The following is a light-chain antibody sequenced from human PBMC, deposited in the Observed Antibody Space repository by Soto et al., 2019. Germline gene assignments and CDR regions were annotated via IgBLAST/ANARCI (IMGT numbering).Light chain of an antibody. CDR3: SSYAGSSYV. J-gene: IGLJ1*01. CDR2: EVS. V-gene: IGLV2-8*01. CDR1: SSDVGGYNY. Sequence: QSVPTQPASPSASPAQSVTIFCTGTSSDVGGYNYVSWYQQHPGKAPKLMIYEVSKRPSGVPDRFSGSKSGNTASLSVSGLQAEDEADYYTSSYAGSSYVVGTGTKVPV.